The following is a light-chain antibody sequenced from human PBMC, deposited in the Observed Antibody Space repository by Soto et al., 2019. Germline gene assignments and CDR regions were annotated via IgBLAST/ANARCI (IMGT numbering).Light chain of an antibody. CDR2: GVS. CDR3: QQFGTSSLVT. Sequence: EIVLTQSPGTLSLSPGERATLSCRASQSVNTKYLAWYQQKPGQAPRLLLSGVSSRATGIPDRFSGGGSGTDFILTISRVEPEDFAVYYCQQFGTSSLVTFGPGTKVDIK. V-gene: IGKV3-20*01. J-gene: IGKJ3*01. CDR1: QSVNTKY.